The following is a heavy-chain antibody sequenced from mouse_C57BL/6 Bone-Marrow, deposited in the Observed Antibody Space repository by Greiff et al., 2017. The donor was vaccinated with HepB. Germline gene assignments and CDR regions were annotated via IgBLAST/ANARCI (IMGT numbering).Heavy chain of an antibody. Sequence: EVKLMESGGGLVQPGGSMKLSCVASGFTFSNYWMNWVRQSPEKGLEWVAQIRLKSDNYATHYAESVKGRFTISRDDSKSSVYLQMNNLRAEDTGIYYCTVHYYGSSYAMDYWGQGTSVTVSS. CDR3: TVHYYGSSYAMDY. V-gene: IGHV6-3*01. D-gene: IGHD1-1*01. J-gene: IGHJ4*01. CDR2: IRLKSDNYAT. CDR1: GFTFSNYW.